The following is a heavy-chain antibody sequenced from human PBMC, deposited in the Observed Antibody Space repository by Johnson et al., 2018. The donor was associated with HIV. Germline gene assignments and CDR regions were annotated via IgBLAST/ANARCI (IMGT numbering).Heavy chain of an antibody. CDR2: NPNGGTT. CDR1: GFSITDNY. CDR3: ANGRLAAHDAFDI. D-gene: IGHD1-26*01. J-gene: IGHJ3*02. V-gene: IGHV3-66*01. Sequence: VQLVESGGGLVQPGGSLRLSCEASGFSITDNYMSWVRQAPGKGLELVGQVNPNGGTTYLIDSVKGRFTISRDNSKNTLYLQMNSLRAEDTAVYYCANGRLAAHDAFDIWGQGTMVTVSS.